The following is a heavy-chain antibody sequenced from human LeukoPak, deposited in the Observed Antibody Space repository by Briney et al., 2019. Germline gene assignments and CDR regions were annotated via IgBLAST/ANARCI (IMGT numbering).Heavy chain of an antibody. V-gene: IGHV3-21*06. CDR2: IGPTGSDR. J-gene: IGHJ4*02. CDR1: GLTFSTSG. D-gene: IGHD5-24*01. Sequence: PGGSLRLSCTASGLTFSTSGFNWVRQAPGKGMEWVASIGPTGSDRYHADSIKGRFTISRDNANNFLYLQMNSLRAEDTAVYYCAKDQGDGYNYLFDYWGQGTLVTVSS. CDR3: AKDQGDGYNYLFDY.